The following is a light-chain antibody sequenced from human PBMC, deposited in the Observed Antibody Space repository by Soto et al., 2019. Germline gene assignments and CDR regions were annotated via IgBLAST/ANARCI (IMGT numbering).Light chain of an antibody. Sequence: EIVLTQSPGTLSLSPGERATLSCRASQSVSSSFLAWYQQKPGQAHRLLIYGASSRATGIPDRFSGSGSGTDFTLTISRLEPEDFAVYYCQQYGSSRPWTFGQGTKVEIK. CDR3: QQYGSSRPWT. CDR2: GAS. CDR1: QSVSSSF. V-gene: IGKV3-20*01. J-gene: IGKJ1*01.